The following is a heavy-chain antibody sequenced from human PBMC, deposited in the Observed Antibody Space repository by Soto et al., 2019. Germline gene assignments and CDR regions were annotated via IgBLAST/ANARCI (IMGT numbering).Heavy chain of an antibody. J-gene: IGHJ6*02. Sequence: QVQLQESGPGLVKPSETLSLTCTVSGDSISSYYWTWIRQPPGKGLEWIGYIYNSGSTKYNPSLQGRVTISIDTSKNEVSLKVKNVTAADTAVYYCARLPPLVPIYYYGVDVWGQGTTVTVSS. CDR1: GDSISSYY. CDR2: IYNSGST. CDR3: ARLPPLVPIYYYGVDV. D-gene: IGHD3-10*01. V-gene: IGHV4-59*08.